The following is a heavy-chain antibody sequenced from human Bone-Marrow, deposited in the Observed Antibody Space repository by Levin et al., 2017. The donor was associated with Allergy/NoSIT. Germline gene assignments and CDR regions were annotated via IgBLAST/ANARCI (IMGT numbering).Heavy chain of an antibody. J-gene: IGHJ4*02. CDR1: GFNFGTYG. CDR2: IWSDGSKK. Sequence: GESLKISCVASGFNFGTYGMHWVRQAPGKGLEWVAVIWSDGSKKYYADSVRGRFTISRDNSRNTLYLQMDSLRDDETALYYCARGVWGYDIACYLPWIDYWGQGSLVTVSS. CDR3: ARGVWGYDIACYLPWIDY. V-gene: IGHV3-33*01. D-gene: IGHD5-12*01.